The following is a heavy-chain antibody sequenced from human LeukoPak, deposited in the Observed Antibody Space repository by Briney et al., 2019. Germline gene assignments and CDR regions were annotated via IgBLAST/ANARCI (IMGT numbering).Heavy chain of an antibody. CDR3: ATSDDSSGYYVDY. Sequence: ASVKVSCKASGGTFSSYAISWVRQAPGKGLEWMGGFDPEDGETIYAQKFQGRVTMTKGTSTDTAYMELSSLRSEDTAVYYCATSDDSSGYYVDYWGQGTLVTVSS. D-gene: IGHD3-22*01. V-gene: IGHV1-24*01. CDR1: GGTFSSYA. CDR2: FDPEDGET. J-gene: IGHJ4*02.